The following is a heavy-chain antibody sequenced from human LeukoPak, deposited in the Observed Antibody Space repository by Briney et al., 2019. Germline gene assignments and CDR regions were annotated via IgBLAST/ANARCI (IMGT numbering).Heavy chain of an antibody. J-gene: IGHJ5*02. CDR2: ISYDGSNK. Sequence: GGSLRLSCAAPGFTFSSYAMHWVRQAPGKGLEWVAVISYDGSNKYYADSVKGRFTISRDNSKNTLYLQMNSLRAEDTAVYYCARDAGYYGSGKGGFDPWGQGTLVTVSS. CDR1: GFTFSSYA. D-gene: IGHD3-10*01. V-gene: IGHV3-30*04. CDR3: ARDAGYYGSGKGGFDP.